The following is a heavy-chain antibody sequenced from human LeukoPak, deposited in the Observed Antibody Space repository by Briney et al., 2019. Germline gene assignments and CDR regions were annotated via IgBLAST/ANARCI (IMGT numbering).Heavy chain of an antibody. D-gene: IGHD3-3*01. Sequence: PSETCPSPALSMVGPSVVTTGAGSASPQGRGWSGLGEINHSGSTNYNPSLKSRVTISVDTSKNQFSLKLSSVTAADTAVYYCARGERFLEWSYTVVWFDPWGQGTLVTVSS. V-gene: IGHV4-34*01. CDR2: INHSGST. CDR3: ARGERFLEWSYTVVWFDP. J-gene: IGHJ5*02. CDR1: VGPSVVTT.